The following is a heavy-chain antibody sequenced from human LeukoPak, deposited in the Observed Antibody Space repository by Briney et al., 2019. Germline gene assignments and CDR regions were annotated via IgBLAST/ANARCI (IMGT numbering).Heavy chain of an antibody. CDR1: GGSFSGYD. CDR3: ARGLGWKVATMGLFYMDV. Sequence: PSETLCLTCGVSGGSFSGYDWSWVRQPPGKGLEWIGEINDGGDTNYNPSLKNRVTISVDTSKNQFSLKVKFVTAADTAVYYCARGLGWKVATMGLFYMDVWGEGTPVTVSS. V-gene: IGHV4-34*01. J-gene: IGHJ6*03. D-gene: IGHD5-24*01. CDR2: INDGGDT.